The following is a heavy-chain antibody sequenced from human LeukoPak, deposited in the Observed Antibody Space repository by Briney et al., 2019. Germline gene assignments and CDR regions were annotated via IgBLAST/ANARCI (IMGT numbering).Heavy chain of an antibody. CDR3: ARGSSGWYSVAY. D-gene: IGHD6-19*01. CDR2: INPSGGST. CDR1: GYTFTSDY. Sequence: GASVKVSCKASGYTFTSDYMHWVRQAPGQGLEWMGIINPSGGSTSYAQKFQGRVTMTRDTSTSTVYTELSSLRSEDTAVYYCARGSSGWYSVAYWGQGTLVTVSS. J-gene: IGHJ4*02. V-gene: IGHV1-46*01.